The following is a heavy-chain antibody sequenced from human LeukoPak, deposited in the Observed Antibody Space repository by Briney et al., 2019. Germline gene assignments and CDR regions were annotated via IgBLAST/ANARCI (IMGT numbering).Heavy chain of an antibody. CDR2: IIPILGIA. CDR3: AMIAPGPTYYYFDY. J-gene: IGHJ4*02. D-gene: IGHD2-8*01. V-gene: IGHV1-69*04. CDR1: GGAFSSYA. Sequence: ASVKVSCKASGGAFSSYAISWVRQAPGQGLEWMGRIIPILGIANYAQKFQGRVTMTRNTSISTAYMELSSLRSEDTAVYYCAMIAPGPTYYYFDYWGQGTLVTVSS.